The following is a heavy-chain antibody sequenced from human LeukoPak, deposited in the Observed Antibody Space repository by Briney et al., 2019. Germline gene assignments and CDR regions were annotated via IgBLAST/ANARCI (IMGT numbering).Heavy chain of an antibody. Sequence: SETLSLACTVSGVSISSSSYHWDWIRQPPGKGLEWIGSIYDSGSTYYSPSLKSRVTISVDTSKNQFSLRLNSVTAADTAVYYCARQVLHTAMDYWGQGTLVTVSS. CDR2: IYDSGST. CDR3: ARQVLHTAMDY. V-gene: IGHV4-39*01. CDR1: GVSISSSSYH. D-gene: IGHD5-18*01. J-gene: IGHJ4*02.